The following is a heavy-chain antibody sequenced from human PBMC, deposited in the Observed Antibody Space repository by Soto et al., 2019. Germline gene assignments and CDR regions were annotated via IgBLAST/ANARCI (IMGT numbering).Heavy chain of an antibody. CDR1: GGTFSSYA. J-gene: IGHJ4*02. CDR3: ARDRGSDWLARGPFDY. V-gene: IGHV1-69*01. CDR2: IIPIFGTA. Sequence: QVQLVQSGAEVKKPGSSVKVSCKASGGTFSSYAISWVRQAPGQGLEWMGGIIPIFGTANYAQKFQGRVTIPADESPSTAYMELSSLRSEDTAVYYCARDRGSDWLARGPFDYRGQGTLVTVSS. D-gene: IGHD1-26*01.